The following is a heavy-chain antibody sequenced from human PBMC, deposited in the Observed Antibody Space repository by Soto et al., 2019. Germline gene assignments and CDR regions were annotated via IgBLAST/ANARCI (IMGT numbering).Heavy chain of an antibody. CDR1: GFSLSTSGMC. V-gene: IGHV2-70*01. CDR3: ARGHYYDSSGYYPLFDY. Sequence: GSGPTLVNPTQTLTLTCTFSGFSLSTSGMCVSWIRQPPGKTLEWLALIDLDDDKYYSTSLKTRLTISKDTSKNQVVLTMTNMDPVDTATYYCARGHYYDSSGYYPLFDYWGQGTLVTVSS. CDR2: IDLDDDK. D-gene: IGHD3-22*01. J-gene: IGHJ4*02.